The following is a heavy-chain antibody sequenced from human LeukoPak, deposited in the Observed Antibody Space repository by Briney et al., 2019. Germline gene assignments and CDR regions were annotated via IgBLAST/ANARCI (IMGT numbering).Heavy chain of an antibody. Sequence: GGSLRLSCAASGFTFSSYGMHWFRQAPGKGLEWVAVISYDGSNKYYADSVKGRFTISRDNSKNTLYLQMNSLRAEDTAVYYCAKVSSSGWYVPHFDYWGQGTLVTVSS. D-gene: IGHD6-19*01. V-gene: IGHV3-30*18. J-gene: IGHJ4*02. CDR3: AKVSSSGWYVPHFDY. CDR2: ISYDGSNK. CDR1: GFTFSSYG.